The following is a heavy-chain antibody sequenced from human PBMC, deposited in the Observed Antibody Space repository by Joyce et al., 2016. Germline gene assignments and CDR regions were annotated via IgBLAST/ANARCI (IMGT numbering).Heavy chain of an antibody. Sequence: VQLVESGGGLVQPGESLSLSCGVSGLTFRTTWMSWVRQAPGKVLEWSGRIKSKNDGGTLDYIETVKGRFTLSRDDSTNTVYLQMDSLKIEDTAMYYCTTDPRYWGRGTLVTVSS. CDR3: TTDPRY. J-gene: IGHJ4*02. CDR1: GLTFRTTW. CDR2: IKSKNDGGTL. V-gene: IGHV3-15*01.